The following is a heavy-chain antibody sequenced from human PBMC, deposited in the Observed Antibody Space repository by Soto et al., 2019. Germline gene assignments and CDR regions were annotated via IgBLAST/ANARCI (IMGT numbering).Heavy chain of an antibody. CDR1: GYTFTDYY. CDR2: INPDSGGT. V-gene: IGHV1-2*04. D-gene: IGHD3-9*01. J-gene: IGHJ3*02. CDR3: ARGSAASQRTQYYDILTGSDAHAFDI. Sequence: GASVKVSCKASGYTFTDYYIHWVRQAPGQGLEWMGWINPDSGGTNYAQKFQGWVTMTRDTSISTAYMELSRLRSDDTAVYYCARGSAASQRTQYYDILTGSDAHAFDIWGQGTMVTVSS.